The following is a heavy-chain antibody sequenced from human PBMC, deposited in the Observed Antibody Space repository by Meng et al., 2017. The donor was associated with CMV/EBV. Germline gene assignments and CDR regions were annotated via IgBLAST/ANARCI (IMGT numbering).Heavy chain of an antibody. CDR1: GFTFSDYY. CDR3: VRSSGWSLFDY. J-gene: IGHJ4*02. Sequence: VVQSGAEMKKPGDSGQVSCTTSGFTFSDYYIHWVRQAPGQGLEWMGWVNSNNDATNYARKFQGRVSMTRDTSISTAHMELSRLMSDDTAVYYCVRSSGWSLFDYWGQGTLVTVSS. V-gene: IGHV1-2*02. D-gene: IGHD6-19*01. CDR2: VNSNNDAT.